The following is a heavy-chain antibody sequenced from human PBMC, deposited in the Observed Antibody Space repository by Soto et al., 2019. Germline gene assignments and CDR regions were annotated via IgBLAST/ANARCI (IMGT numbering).Heavy chain of an antibody. CDR3: ALTGTTLDYMDV. CDR1: GYTFTSYY. D-gene: IGHD1-20*01. V-gene: IGHV1-46*01. CDR2: INPSGGST. Sequence: ASVKVSCKASGYTFTSYYMHWVRQAPGQGLEWMGIINPSGGSTSYAQKFQGRVTMTRDTSTSTVYMELSSLRSEDTAVYYCALTGTTLDYMDVWGKGTTVTVSS. J-gene: IGHJ6*03.